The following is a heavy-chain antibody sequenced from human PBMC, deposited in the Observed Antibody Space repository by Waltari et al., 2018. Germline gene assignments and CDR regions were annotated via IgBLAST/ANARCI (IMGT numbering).Heavy chain of an antibody. Sequence: EVQLVESGGGLVKPGGSLRLSCAASGFTFSRYSMTWVRQAPGKGLEWVSSISSSSSYIYYADSVKGRFTISRDNAKNSLYLQMNSLRAEDTAVYYCARPRTGAFDIWGQGTMVTVSS. CDR1: GFTFSRYS. CDR3: ARPRTGAFDI. CDR2: ISSSSSYI. V-gene: IGHV3-21*01. J-gene: IGHJ3*02.